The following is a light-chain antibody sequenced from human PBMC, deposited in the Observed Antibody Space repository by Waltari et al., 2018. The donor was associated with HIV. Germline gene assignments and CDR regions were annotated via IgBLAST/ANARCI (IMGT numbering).Light chain of an antibody. J-gene: IGLJ2*01. CDR1: SSDVGRYNF. Sequence: QSALAQPASVSGSPGQSITISCTGTSSDVGRYNFVSWYQQHPGKAPKLMIYEVSNRPSGVSYRFSGSKSGNPASLTISGLQAEDDADYYCSSYTNTTTLVLFGGGTKLTVL. V-gene: IGLV2-14*01. CDR2: EVS. CDR3: SSYTNTTTLVL.